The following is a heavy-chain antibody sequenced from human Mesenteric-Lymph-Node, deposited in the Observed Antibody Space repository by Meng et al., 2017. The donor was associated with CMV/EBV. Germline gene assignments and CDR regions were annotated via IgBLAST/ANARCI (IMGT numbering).Heavy chain of an antibody. V-gene: IGHV3-49*04. CDR1: GFTVSSNY. CDR3: SRFRGYPLYYYALDV. D-gene: IGHD5-18*01. CDR2: IRSKAYGGTT. J-gene: IGHJ6*02. Sequence: GGSLRLSCAASGFTVSSNYMSWVRQAPGKGLEWVGFIRSKAYGGTTEYAASVEGRFTISRDDSKSIAYLQMNSLKAEDTAVYYCSRFRGYPLYYYALDVWGQGTTVTVSS.